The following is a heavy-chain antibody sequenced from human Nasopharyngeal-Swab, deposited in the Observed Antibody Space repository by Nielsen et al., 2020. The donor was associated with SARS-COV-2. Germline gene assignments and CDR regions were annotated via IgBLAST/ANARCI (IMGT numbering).Heavy chain of an antibody. CDR3: ARVSREIEYSSSLYYYYYYMDV. D-gene: IGHD6-6*01. J-gene: IGHJ6*03. CDR2: ISAYNGNT. V-gene: IGHV1-18*01. Sequence: VRQMPGKGLEWMGWISAYNGNTNYAQKLRGRVTMTTDTSTSTAYMELRSLRSDDTAVYYCARVSREIEYSSSLYYYYYYMDVWGKGTTVTVSS.